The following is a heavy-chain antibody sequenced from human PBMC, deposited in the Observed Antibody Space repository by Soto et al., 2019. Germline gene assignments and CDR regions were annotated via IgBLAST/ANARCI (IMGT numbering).Heavy chain of an antibody. V-gene: IGHV1-18*01. Sequence: QVQLVQSGAEVKKHGASVKVSCKAPGYTFTSYGISWVRQAPVQGLEWMGWISAYNGNTNYAQKLQGRVTMTTDTSTRTAYRELRSLRSDDKAVYYGARESYDIWNCYRSGMDDLCQCPTVTVSS. CDR2: ISAYNGNT. CDR1: GYTFTSYG. D-gene: IGHD3-3*01. J-gene: IGHJ6*02. CDR3: ARESYDIWNCYRSGMDD.